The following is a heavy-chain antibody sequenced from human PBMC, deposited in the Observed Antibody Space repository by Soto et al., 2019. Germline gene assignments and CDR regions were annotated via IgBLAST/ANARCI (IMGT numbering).Heavy chain of an antibody. V-gene: IGHV6-1*01. Sequence: PSQTLSLTCAISGDSVSSNSAAWNWIRQSPSRGLEWLGRTYYRSKWYNDYAVSVKSRITINPDTSKNQFSLQLNSVTPEDTAVYYCARGGRYYGSGSYSDYYYGMDVWGQGXTVTVYS. CDR1: GDSVSSNSAA. J-gene: IGHJ6*02. CDR2: TYYRSKWYN. D-gene: IGHD3-10*01. CDR3: ARGGRYYGSGSYSDYYYGMDV.